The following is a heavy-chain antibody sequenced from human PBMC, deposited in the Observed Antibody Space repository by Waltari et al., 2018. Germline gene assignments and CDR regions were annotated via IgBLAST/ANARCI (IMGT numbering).Heavy chain of an antibody. CDR1: AFTFSNYC. J-gene: IGHJ5*02. D-gene: IGHD5-12*01. Sequence: EVQLVESGGGLVQPGGSLRLSCAAPAFTFSNYCLHWVRQAPGKGLEWVSYISGSSGLIHYADSVKGRFTISRDNAKNSLYLQMDSLRAEDTAVYYCVRGQESYDNWFDPWGQGTLVTVSS. CDR3: VRGQESYDNWFDP. V-gene: IGHV3-48*04. CDR2: ISGSSGLI.